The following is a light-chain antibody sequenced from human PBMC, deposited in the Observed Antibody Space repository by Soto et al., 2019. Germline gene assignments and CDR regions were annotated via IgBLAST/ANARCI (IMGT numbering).Light chain of an antibody. CDR1: QNIYSN. CDR3: LQYHNLWA. Sequence: EIVLTQSPATPSVSPGEKAHLSFRASQNIYSNVAWYQQRPGQAPRLLIYRASTRATGIPARFSGSGSGTEFTLTISSLQSDDFTVYSCLQYHNLWAFGQGTKVDIK. CDR2: RAS. V-gene: IGKV3-15*01. J-gene: IGKJ1*01.